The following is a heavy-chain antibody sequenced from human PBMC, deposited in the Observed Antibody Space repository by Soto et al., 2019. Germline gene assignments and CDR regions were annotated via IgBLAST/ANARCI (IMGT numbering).Heavy chain of an antibody. CDR2: IWYDGSNK. CDR3: ARGGASYYYYMDV. J-gene: IGHJ6*03. V-gene: IGHV3-33*01. Sequence: QVQLVESGGGVVQPGRSLRLSCAASGFTFSSYGMHWVRQPPGKGLEWVAVIWYDGSNKYYADSVKGRFTISRDNSKNTLYLQMNSLRAEDTAVYYCARGGASYYYYMDVWGKGTTVTVSS. CDR1: GFTFSSYG.